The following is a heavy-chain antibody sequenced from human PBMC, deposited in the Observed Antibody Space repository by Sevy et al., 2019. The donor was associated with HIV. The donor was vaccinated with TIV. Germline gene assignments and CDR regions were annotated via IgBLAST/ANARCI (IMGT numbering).Heavy chain of an antibody. CDR1: GSTLTNLS. V-gene: IGHV1-24*01. CDR3: ATTKDYYEDNGNPFDY. D-gene: IGHD3-22*01. Sequence: ASVKVSCKVSGSTLTNLSMHWVRQAPGKGLEWMGTFDPEDGETIYAQKFQVRVTMTEDTSTDTAYMELSSLRSEDTAVYYCATTKDYYEDNGNPFDYWGQGTLVTVSS. J-gene: IGHJ4*02. CDR2: FDPEDGET.